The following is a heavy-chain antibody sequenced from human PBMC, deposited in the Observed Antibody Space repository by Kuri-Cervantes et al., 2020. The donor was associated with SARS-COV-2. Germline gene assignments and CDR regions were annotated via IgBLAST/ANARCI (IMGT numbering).Heavy chain of an antibody. CDR2: ISSSSSYI. J-gene: IGHJ4*02. V-gene: IGHV3-21*01. D-gene: IGHD2-2*01. CDR1: GFTFSSYS. CDR3: TRGVPAALQYSLYFDY. Sequence: GESLKISCAASGFTFSSYSMNWVRQAPGKGLEWVSSISSSSSYIYYADSVKGRFTISRDNAKNSLYLQMNSLRAEDTAVYYCTRGVPAALQYSLYFDYWGQGTLVTVSS.